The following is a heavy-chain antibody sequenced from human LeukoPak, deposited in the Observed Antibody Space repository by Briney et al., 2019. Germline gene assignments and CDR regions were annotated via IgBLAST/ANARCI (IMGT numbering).Heavy chain of an antibody. CDR1: GFTFSSYA. Sequence: GGSLRLSCAASGFTFSSYAMSWVRQAPGKGLEWVSAISGSGGSTYYADSVKGRFTISRDHSKNTLYLQMNSLRAVDTAVYYCAGHYGGNPGAFDIWGQGTMVTVSS. CDR3: AGHYGGNPGAFDI. J-gene: IGHJ3*02. V-gene: IGHV3-23*01. D-gene: IGHD4-23*01. CDR2: ISGSGGST.